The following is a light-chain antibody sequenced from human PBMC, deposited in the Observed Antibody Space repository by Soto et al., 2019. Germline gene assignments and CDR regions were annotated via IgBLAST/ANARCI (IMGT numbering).Light chain of an antibody. CDR3: SSYTTRSSLYV. CDR1: SSDVGGYNS. J-gene: IGLJ1*01. V-gene: IGLV2-14*01. Sequence: QSVLTQPASVSGSPGQSITISCTGTSSDVGGYNSVSWYQHHPGNAPKLMIYEVSNRPSGVSNRFSGSKSGNTASLTISGLQAEDEADYYCSSYTTRSSLYVFGTGTKVTVL. CDR2: EVS.